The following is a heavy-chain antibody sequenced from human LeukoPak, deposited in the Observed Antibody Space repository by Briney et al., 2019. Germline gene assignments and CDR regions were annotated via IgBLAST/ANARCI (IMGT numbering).Heavy chain of an antibody. CDR2: TWYDGSNN. J-gene: IGHJ4*02. CDR1: GFSFSEHG. Sequence: GGSLRLSCAASGFSFSEHGMHWVRQAPGKGPEWVTVTWYDGSNNHYADSVKGRFTISRDNAKNTLYLQMNSLRAEDTAVYYCARGNSGSNFDSWGQGSLVTVSS. V-gene: IGHV3-33*01. CDR3: ARGNSGSNFDS. D-gene: IGHD6-19*01.